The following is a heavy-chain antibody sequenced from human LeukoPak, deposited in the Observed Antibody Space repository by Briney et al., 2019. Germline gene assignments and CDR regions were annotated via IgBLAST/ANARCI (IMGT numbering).Heavy chain of an antibody. Sequence: GGSLRLSCAASGFTFSSYSMNWVRQAPGKGLEWVSSISSSSSYIYYADSVKGRFTISRDNAKNSLYLQMNSLRAEDTAVYYCARVPVVVTASYFDYWGQGTLVTVSS. CDR1: GFTFSSYS. CDR3: ARVPVVVTASYFDY. J-gene: IGHJ4*02. D-gene: IGHD2-15*01. V-gene: IGHV3-21*01. CDR2: ISSSSSYI.